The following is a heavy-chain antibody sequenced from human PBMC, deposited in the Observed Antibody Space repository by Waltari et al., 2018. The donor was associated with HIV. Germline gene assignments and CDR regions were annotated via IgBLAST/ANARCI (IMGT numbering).Heavy chain of an antibody. CDR1: GSTFTSYA. D-gene: IGHD1-26*01. V-gene: IGHV1-3*01. CDR3: ARYSGSYFGFDY. CDR2: INAGNGNT. J-gene: IGHJ4*02. Sequence: QVQLVQSGAEVKKPGASVTVSCKASGSTFTSYAMHWVRQAPGQRLELMGWINAGNGNTKYSQKFQGRVTITRDTSASTAYMELSSLRSEDTAVYYCARYSGSYFGFDYWGQGTLVTVSS.